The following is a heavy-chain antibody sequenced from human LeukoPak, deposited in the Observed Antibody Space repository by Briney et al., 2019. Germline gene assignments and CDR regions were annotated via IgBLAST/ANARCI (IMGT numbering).Heavy chain of an antibody. V-gene: IGHV3-23*01. CDR1: GFSFSSCA. J-gene: IGHJ5*02. D-gene: IGHD5-18*01. Sequence: PGGSLRLSCAASGFSFSSCAMNWVRQAPGKGLEWVSAISGSGGSTYSSDSVKGRFTISRDNSKNTLYLQMNSPRAEDTAVYYCAKDLQGYTAMITWGQGTLVTVSS. CDR2: ISGSGGST. CDR3: AKDLQGYTAMIT.